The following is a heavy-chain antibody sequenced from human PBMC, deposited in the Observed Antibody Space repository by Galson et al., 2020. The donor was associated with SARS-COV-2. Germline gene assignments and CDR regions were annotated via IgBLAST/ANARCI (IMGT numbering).Heavy chain of an antibody. D-gene: IGHD2-8*01. CDR2: IILILGIA. Sequence: SVKVSCKASGGTFSSYAISWVRQAPGQGLEWMGGIILILGIANYAQKFQGRVTITADKSTSTAYMELSSLRSEDTAVYYCARDVGYCTNGVCPQSYLGYDYYRDVGGKGTTVTVS. V-gene: IGHV1-69*10. CDR3: ARDVGYCTNGVCPQSYLGYDYYRDV. CDR1: GGTFSSYA. J-gene: IGHJ6*03.